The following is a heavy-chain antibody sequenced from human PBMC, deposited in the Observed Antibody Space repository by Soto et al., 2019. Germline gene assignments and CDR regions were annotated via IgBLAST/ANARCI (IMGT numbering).Heavy chain of an antibody. CDR1: GFGFFNSW. D-gene: IGHD3-9*01. CDR3: STLPQVRDYDLLTGLGSESGPGPFDI. J-gene: IGHJ3*02. Sequence: EAQLVESGGGLVKPGGSLRLSCAASGFGFFNSWMHWVRQAPGKGLEWVGLIKSKTDGETTDYAAPVKGRFAISRDDSRNTLYLEMNSLKTEDTAVYYCSTLPQVRDYDLLTGLGSESGPGPFDIWGQGTMVTVSS. CDR2: IKSKTDGETT. V-gene: IGHV3-15*07.